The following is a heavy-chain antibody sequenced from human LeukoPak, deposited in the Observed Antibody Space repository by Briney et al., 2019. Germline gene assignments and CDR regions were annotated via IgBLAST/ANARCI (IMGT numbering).Heavy chain of an antibody. V-gene: IGHV1-18*01. Sequence: ASVKVSCKASGYTFTSYGISWVRQAPGQGLEWMGWISAYNGNTNYAQKLQGRVTMTRDTSTSTVYMELSSLRSEDTAVYYCARDPPGYYDFWSGYESSFWFDPWGQGTLVTVSS. D-gene: IGHD3-3*01. CDR3: ARDPPGYYDFWSGYESSFWFDP. CDR1: GYTFTSYG. J-gene: IGHJ5*02. CDR2: ISAYNGNT.